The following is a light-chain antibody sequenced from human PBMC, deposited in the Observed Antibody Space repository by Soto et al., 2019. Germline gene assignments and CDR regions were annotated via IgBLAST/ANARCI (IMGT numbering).Light chain of an antibody. CDR3: CSYAGSGTVV. Sequence: QAVVTQPASVSGSPGQSITISCTGSSSDVGSYNLVSWFQLHPGKAPKLMIYEVTKRPSGISNRFSGSKSGDTASLTISGLQAEDEADYYCCSYAGSGTVVFGGGTKLTVL. CDR2: EVT. J-gene: IGLJ2*01. CDR1: SSDVGSYNL. V-gene: IGLV2-23*02.